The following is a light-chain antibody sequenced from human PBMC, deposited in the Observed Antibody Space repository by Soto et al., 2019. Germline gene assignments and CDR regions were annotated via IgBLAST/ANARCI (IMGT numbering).Light chain of an antibody. CDR2: DIT. CDR1: STDVGGYNY. CDR3: CAYAGSFVYV. J-gene: IGLJ1*01. Sequence: QAVLTQPRSVSGSPGQSVTISCAGTSTDVGGYNYVSWYQSHPGKAPKLIIYDITERPSGVPDRFSGSKSGNTASLTISGLQADDEADYYCCAYAGSFVYVFGTGTKLTVL. V-gene: IGLV2-11*01.